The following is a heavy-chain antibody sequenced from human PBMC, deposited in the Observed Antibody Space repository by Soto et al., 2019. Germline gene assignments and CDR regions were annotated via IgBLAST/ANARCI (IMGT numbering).Heavy chain of an antibody. CDR1: GGSISSYY. D-gene: IGHD2-2*01. CDR3: ARVPDY. Sequence: PSETLSLTCTVSGGSISSYYWSWIRQPPGKGLEWIGYMYHSGSTYYNPSLKSRVTISRDRSKNQLSLKLSSVTAADTAVYYCARVPDYSGQGILVTVSS. J-gene: IGHJ4*02. CDR2: MYHSGST. V-gene: IGHV4-59*12.